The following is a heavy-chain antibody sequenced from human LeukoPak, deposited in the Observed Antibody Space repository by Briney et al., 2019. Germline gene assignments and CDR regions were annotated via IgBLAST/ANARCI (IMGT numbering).Heavy chain of an antibody. V-gene: IGHV3-30*18. CDR1: GFTLSTFG. J-gene: IGHJ4*02. CDR3: AKDPYYYGSGSYVAD. D-gene: IGHD3-10*01. Sequence: GGSLRLSCAASGFTLSTFGMHWVRQAPGKGLEWVAVTSYDGNDTYYADSARGRFTVSRDNSKNTQYLQVNSLRAEDTAVYYCAKDPYYYGSGSYVADWGQGTLVTVSS. CDR2: TSYDGNDT.